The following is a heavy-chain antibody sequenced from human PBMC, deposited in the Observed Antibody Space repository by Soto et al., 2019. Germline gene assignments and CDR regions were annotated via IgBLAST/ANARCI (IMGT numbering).Heavy chain of an antibody. CDR3: ARDCSECSSGWPRGDWFDP. CDR1: GLSVSSGSYY. J-gene: IGHJ5*02. CDR2: IYYSGST. D-gene: IGHD6-19*01. Sequence: SETLSLTCTLSGLSVSSGSYYWRWIRQPPGKGLEWIGYIYYSGSTNYNPSLKSRVTISVDTSKNQFSLKLSSVTAADTAVYYCARDCSECSSGWPRGDWFDPWGQGTLVTVS. V-gene: IGHV4-61*01.